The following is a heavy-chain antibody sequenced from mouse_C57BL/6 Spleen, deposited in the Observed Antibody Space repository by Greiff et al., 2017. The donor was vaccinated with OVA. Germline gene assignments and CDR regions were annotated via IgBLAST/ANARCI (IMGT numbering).Heavy chain of an antibody. CDR3: TRVYYTDYYAMGY. CDR2: ISSGGDYI. D-gene: IGHD2-1*01. CDR1: GFTFSSYA. J-gene: IGHJ4*01. Sequence: EVQLVESGAGLVKPGGSLKLSCAASGFTFSSYAMSWVRQTPEKRLEWVAYISSGGDYIYYADTVKGRITISRDNARNTLYLQMSSLKSEDTAMYYCTRVYYTDYYAMGYWGQGTSVTVSS. V-gene: IGHV5-9-1*02.